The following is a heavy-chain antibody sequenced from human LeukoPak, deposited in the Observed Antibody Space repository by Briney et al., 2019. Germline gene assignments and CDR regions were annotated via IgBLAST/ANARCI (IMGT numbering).Heavy chain of an antibody. D-gene: IGHD3-10*01. Sequence: GGSLRLSCAASGFTFSSYGMHWVRQAPGKGLEWVSAISGSGGSTYYADSVKGRSTISRDNSKNTLYLQMNSLRAEDTAVYYCAKSAFGNRALWLDYWGQGTLVTVSS. CDR3: AKSAFGNRALWLDY. V-gene: IGHV3-23*01. J-gene: IGHJ4*02. CDR1: GFTFSSYG. CDR2: ISGSGGST.